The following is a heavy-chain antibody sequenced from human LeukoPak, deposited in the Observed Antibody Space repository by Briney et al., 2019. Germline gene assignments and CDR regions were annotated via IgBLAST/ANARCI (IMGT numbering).Heavy chain of an antibody. Sequence: PGGSLRLSCAASGFTFSSYAMSWVRQAPGKGLGWVSAISGSGGSTYYADSVKGRFTISRDNSKSTLYLQMNSLRAEDTAVYYCAKVEGNYFDYWGQGTLVTVSS. J-gene: IGHJ4*02. CDR3: AKVEGNYFDY. D-gene: IGHD5-24*01. CDR2: ISGSGGST. V-gene: IGHV3-23*01. CDR1: GFTFSSYA.